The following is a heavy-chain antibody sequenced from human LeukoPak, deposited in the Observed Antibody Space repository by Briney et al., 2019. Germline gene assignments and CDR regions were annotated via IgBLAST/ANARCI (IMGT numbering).Heavy chain of an antibody. CDR1: GFTVSSNY. CDR2: IYSGGST. Sequence: GGSLRLSCAASGFTVSSNYMSWVRQAPGKGLEWVSVIYSGGSTYYADSVKGRFTISRDNSKNTLYLQMNSLRAEDTAVYYCARVRQYYDSSGYGGYFDYWGQGTLVTVSS. V-gene: IGHV3-53*01. D-gene: IGHD3-22*01. J-gene: IGHJ4*02. CDR3: ARVRQYYDSSGYGGYFDY.